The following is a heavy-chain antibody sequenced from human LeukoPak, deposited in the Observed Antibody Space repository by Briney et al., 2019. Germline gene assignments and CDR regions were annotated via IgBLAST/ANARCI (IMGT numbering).Heavy chain of an antibody. V-gene: IGHV3-15*01. J-gene: IGHJ4*02. D-gene: IGHD3-3*01. CDR2: IKSKIDGGAT. Sequence: GGSLRLSCAAPGFTFRKAWMNWVRQAPGKGLEWVGQIKSKIDGGATDYAAPVKGRFNMSRDDSKNTLFLEMNSLTTDDTAVYYCTASVTIFGVAGVWGQGMLVTVSS. CDR1: GFTFRKAW. CDR3: TASVTIFGVAGV.